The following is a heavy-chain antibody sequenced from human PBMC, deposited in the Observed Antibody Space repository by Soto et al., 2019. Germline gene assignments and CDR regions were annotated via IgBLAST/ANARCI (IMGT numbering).Heavy chain of an antibody. D-gene: IGHD3-22*01. J-gene: IGHJ5*02. CDR3: ASTYYYDSSGYDTTLDL. V-gene: IGHV1-46*01. CDR2: INPSGGST. Sequence: EASVKVSCKASGYTFTSYYMHWVRQAPGQGLEWMGIINPSGGSTSYAQKFQGRVTMTRDTSTSTVYMELSSLRSEDTAVYFCASTYYYDSSGYDTTLDLWGQGPLVNVPS. CDR1: GYTFTSYY.